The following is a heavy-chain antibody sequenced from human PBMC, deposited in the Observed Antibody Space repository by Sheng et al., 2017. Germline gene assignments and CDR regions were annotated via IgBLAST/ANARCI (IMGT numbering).Heavy chain of an antibody. Sequence: QVQLVQSGPEVKKPGASVKVSCKTSGYTFTSHGISWVRQAPGQGLEWMGWNSGSNGDTNYAQKLQGRVTMTTDTSTSTAYMELRSLRSDDTAVYYCARDPGSSREFDYWGQGTLVTVSS. J-gene: IGHJ4*02. V-gene: IGHV1-18*01. CDR3: ARDPGSSREFDY. D-gene: IGHD1-26*01. CDR1: GYTFTSHG. CDR2: NSGSNGDT.